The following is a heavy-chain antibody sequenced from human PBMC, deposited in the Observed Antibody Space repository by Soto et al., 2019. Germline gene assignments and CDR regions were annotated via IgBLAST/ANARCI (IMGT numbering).Heavy chain of an antibody. CDR2: IDPSDSYT. V-gene: IGHV5-10-1*01. Sequence: PGESLKISCKGSGYSFTSYWISWVRQMPEKGLEWMGRIDPSDSYTNYSPSFQGHVTISADKSISTAYLQWSSLKASDTAMYYCARGEYSSSYADYWGQGTLVTVSS. J-gene: IGHJ4*02. CDR3: ARGEYSSSYADY. CDR1: GYSFTSYW. D-gene: IGHD6-6*01.